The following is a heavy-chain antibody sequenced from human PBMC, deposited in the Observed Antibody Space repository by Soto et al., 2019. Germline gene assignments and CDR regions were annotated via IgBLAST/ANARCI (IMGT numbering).Heavy chain of an antibody. Sequence: ASVKVSCKASGGTFSSYAISWVRQAPGQGLEWMGGIIPIFGTANYAQKFQGRVTITADESTSTAYMELSSLRSEDTAVYYCARGYYYDSSGVTNWFDPWGQGTLVTVSS. CDR1: GGTFSSYA. D-gene: IGHD3-22*01. CDR2: IIPIFGTA. V-gene: IGHV1-69*13. CDR3: ARGYYYDSSGVTNWFDP. J-gene: IGHJ5*02.